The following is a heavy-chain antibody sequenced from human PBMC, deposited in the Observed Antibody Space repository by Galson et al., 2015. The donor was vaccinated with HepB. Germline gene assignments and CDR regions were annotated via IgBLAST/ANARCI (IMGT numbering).Heavy chain of an antibody. CDR2: IKPDGSEK. Sequence: SLRLSCAASGFTFGRHWMNWVRQAPGKGLEWVAHIKPDGSEKKYVDAVKGRFTIARDNAKNSLYLQMNSLRAEDTAVYYCARGGGRGLTGYLEIDSWGQGTLITVSS. J-gene: IGHJ4*02. CDR1: GFTFGRHW. D-gene: IGHD3-9*01. V-gene: IGHV3-7*01. CDR3: ARGGGRGLTGYLEIDS.